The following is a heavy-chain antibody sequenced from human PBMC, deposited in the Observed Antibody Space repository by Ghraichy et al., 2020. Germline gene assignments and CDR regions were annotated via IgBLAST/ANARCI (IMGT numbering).Heavy chain of an antibody. V-gene: IGHV1-18*04. CDR1: GYTFTSYG. J-gene: IGHJ1*01. D-gene: IGHD6-19*01. CDR3: ARDPDFDSSGWYGEIVIFQH. CDR2: ISAYNGNT. Sequence: ASVKVSCKASGYTFTSYGISWVRQAPGQGLEWMGWISAYNGNTNYAQKLQGRVTMTTDTSTSTAYMELRSLRSDDTAVYYCARDPDFDSSGWYGEIVIFQHWGQGTLVTVSS.